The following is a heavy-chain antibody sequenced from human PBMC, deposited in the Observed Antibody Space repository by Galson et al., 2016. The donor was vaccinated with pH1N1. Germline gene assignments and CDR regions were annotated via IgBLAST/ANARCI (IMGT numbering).Heavy chain of an antibody. V-gene: IGHV3-23*01. CDR1: GFIFTNYG. Sequence: SLRLSCAASGFIFTNYGFSWVRQAPGMGLEWISVIGSIARETSYAGSVKGRFTISRDKSKNTVYLEMNSLRAEDTAVYHCARSRNLDVWGQGTAVTVSS. J-gene: IGHJ6*02. CDR3: ARSRNLDV. D-gene: IGHD1-14*01. CDR2: IGSIARET.